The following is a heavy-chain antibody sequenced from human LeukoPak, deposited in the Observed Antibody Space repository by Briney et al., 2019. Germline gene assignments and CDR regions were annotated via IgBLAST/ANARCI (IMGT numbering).Heavy chain of an antibody. V-gene: IGHV5-51*01. D-gene: IGHD2-2*01. J-gene: IGHJ4*02. Sequence: GESLKISCKGSGYSFTSYWIGWVRQMPGKGLEWMGIIYPGDSETRYSPSFQGQVTISADKSISTAYLQWSSLKASDTAMYYCARVYCSSTSCYRNEFDYWGQETLVTVPS. CDR3: ARVYCSSTSCYRNEFDY. CDR1: GYSFTSYW. CDR2: IYPGDSET.